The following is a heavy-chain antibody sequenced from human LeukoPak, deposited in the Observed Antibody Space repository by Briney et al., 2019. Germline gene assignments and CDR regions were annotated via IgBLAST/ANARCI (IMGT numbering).Heavy chain of an antibody. D-gene: IGHD3-22*01. V-gene: IGHV5-51*01. Sequence: RGASLKISCKGSGSSFTSYRIGWVRQMPGKGLEWMGIIYPGDSDTRYSPSFQGQVTISADKSISTAYLQWSSLKASDTAMYYCARQYYDSSGYSYYFDYWGQGTLVTVSS. CDR1: GSSFTSYR. J-gene: IGHJ4*02. CDR2: IYPGDSDT. CDR3: ARQYYDSSGYSYYFDY.